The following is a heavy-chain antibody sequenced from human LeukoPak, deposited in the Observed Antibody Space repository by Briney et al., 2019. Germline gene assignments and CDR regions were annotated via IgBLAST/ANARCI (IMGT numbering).Heavy chain of an antibody. V-gene: IGHV4-34*01. Sequence: PSGTLPLTCAVSGGSFSGYYWSWIRQPPGKGLEWIGEINHSGSTNYNPSVKSRVTISIYTSKNQFSLNLSSVTAADEAVYYCVGVGNRGGAYWGEGTLVS. J-gene: IGHJ4*02. CDR1: GGSFSGYY. D-gene: IGHD2/OR15-2a*01. CDR2: INHSGST. CDR3: VGVGNRGGAY.